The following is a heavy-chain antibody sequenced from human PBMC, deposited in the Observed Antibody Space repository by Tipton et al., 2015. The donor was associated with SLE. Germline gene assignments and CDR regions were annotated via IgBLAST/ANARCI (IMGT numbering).Heavy chain of an antibody. CDR2: MYTSGNT. CDR1: GGSISNHY. V-gene: IGHV4-4*07. J-gene: IGHJ4*02. CDR3: ARAQYSYGYGLIDY. Sequence: TLSLTCTVSGGSISNHYWSWIRQPAGKGLEWIGHMYTSGNTNYNPSLKSRVTMSVDSSKNQFSLKLTSVTAVDTAVYYCARAQYSYGYGLIDYWGQGTLVTVSS. D-gene: IGHD5-18*01.